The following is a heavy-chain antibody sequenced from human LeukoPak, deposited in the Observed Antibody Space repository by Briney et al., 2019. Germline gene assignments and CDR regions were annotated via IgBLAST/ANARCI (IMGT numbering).Heavy chain of an antibody. Sequence: GGSLRLSCAASGFTFSNYAMTWVRQAPGKGLEWVAVIWYDGSNKYYADSVKGRFTISRDNSKNTLYLQMNSLRAEDTAVYYCAREGGTVTRFDYWGQGTLVTVSS. D-gene: IGHD4-17*01. CDR3: AREGGTVTRFDY. CDR1: GFTFSNYA. CDR2: IWYDGSNK. V-gene: IGHV3-33*08. J-gene: IGHJ4*02.